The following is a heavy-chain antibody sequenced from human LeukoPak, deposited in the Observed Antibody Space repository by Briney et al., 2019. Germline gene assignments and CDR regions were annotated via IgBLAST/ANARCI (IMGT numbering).Heavy chain of an antibody. Sequence: ASVKVPCKASGYTFTGYYMHWVRQAPGQGLEWMGWINPNSGGTNYAQKFQGRVTMTRDTSISTAYMELSRLRSDDTAVYYCARTRAAPKVRFDYWGQGTLVTVSS. J-gene: IGHJ4*02. CDR3: ARTRAAPKVRFDY. CDR2: INPNSGGT. D-gene: IGHD6-6*01. V-gene: IGHV1-2*02. CDR1: GYTFTGYY.